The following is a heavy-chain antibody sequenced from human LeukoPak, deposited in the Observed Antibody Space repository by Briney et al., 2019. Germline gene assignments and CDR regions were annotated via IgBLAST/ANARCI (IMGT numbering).Heavy chain of an antibody. Sequence: GGSLRLSCAASGFTFSNYAMSWVRQAPGKGLEWVSSISGSGGSTYYADSVKGRFTISRANSKNTLYLQMNGLRAEDTAIYYCAKGTGEYASGPDYWGQGTLVTVSS. D-gene: IGHD6-19*01. J-gene: IGHJ4*02. CDR1: GFTFSNYA. CDR3: AKGTGEYASGPDY. V-gene: IGHV3-23*01. CDR2: ISGSGGST.